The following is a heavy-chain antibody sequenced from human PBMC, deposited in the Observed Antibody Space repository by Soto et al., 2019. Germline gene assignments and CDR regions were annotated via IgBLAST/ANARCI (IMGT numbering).Heavy chain of an antibody. CDR1: GFTFSSYA. J-gene: IGHJ4*02. V-gene: IGHV3-64*02. Sequence: GGSLRLSCAASGFTFSSYAMHWVRQAPGKGLEYVSAISSNGGSTYYADSVKGRFTISRDNSKNTLYLQMGSLRAEDMAVYYCARGAHGYNYQVYFDYWGQGTLVTVSS. CDR3: ARGAHGYNYQVYFDY. CDR2: ISSNGGST. D-gene: IGHD5-12*01.